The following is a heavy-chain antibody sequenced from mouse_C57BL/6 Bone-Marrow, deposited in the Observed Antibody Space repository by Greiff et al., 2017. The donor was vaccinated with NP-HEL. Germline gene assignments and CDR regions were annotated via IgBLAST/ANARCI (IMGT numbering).Heavy chain of an antibody. J-gene: IGHJ4*01. CDR2: ISSGGSYT. D-gene: IGHD2-4*01. CDR3: ARQDYDYEGGEAMDY. CDR1: GFTFSSYG. V-gene: IGHV5-6*01. Sequence: EVKLMESGGDLVKPGGSLKLSCAASGFTFSSYGMSWVRQTPDKRLEWVATISSGGSYTYYPDSVKGRFTISRDNAKNTLYLQMSSLKSEDTAMYYCARQDYDYEGGEAMDYWGQGTSVTVSS.